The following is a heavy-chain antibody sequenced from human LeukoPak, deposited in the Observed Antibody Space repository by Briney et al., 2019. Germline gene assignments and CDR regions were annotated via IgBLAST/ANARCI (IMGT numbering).Heavy chain of an antibody. Sequence: PSETLSLTCTVSGGSISTSSYYWSWIRQPPGKGLEWIGEINHSGSTNYNPSLKSRVTISVDTSKNQFSLKLSSVTAADTAVYYCASYSSGWSNNWFDPWGQGTLVTVSS. V-gene: IGHV4-39*07. J-gene: IGHJ5*02. CDR1: GGSISTSSYY. CDR2: INHSGST. CDR3: ASYSSGWSNNWFDP. D-gene: IGHD6-19*01.